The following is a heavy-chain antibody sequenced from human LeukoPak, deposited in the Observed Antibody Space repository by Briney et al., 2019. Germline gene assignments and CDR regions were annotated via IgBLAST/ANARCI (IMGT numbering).Heavy chain of an antibody. Sequence: GGSLRLSCAASGFTFRSFSMNWVRQAPGKGLEWVSAIDSSTTRIYYANSVRGRFTISRDNAKNSLDLQMNSLRAEDTAVYYCVRGGTYCDSTCKGADYWGQGTLVAVSS. J-gene: IGHJ4*02. V-gene: IGHV3-21*01. D-gene: IGHD2/OR15-2a*01. CDR3: VRGGTYCDSTCKGADY. CDR1: GFTFRSFS. CDR2: IDSSTTRI.